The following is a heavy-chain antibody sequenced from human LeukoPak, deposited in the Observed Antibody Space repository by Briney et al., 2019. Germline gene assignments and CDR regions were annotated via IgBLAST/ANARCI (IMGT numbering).Heavy chain of an antibody. V-gene: IGHV3-48*03. CDR2: ISSSGSTI. CDR3: ARVAGYSSGWLAFDY. D-gene: IGHD6-19*01. CDR1: GFTFSSYE. J-gene: IGHJ4*02. Sequence: GGSLRLSCAASGFTFSSYEMNWVRQAPGEGLEWVSYISSSGSTIYYADSVKGRFTISRDNAKNSLYLQMNSLRAEDTAVYYCARVAGYSSGWLAFDYWGQGTLVTVSS.